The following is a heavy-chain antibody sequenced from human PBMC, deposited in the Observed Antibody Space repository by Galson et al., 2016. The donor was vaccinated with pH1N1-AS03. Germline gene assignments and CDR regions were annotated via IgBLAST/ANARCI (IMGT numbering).Heavy chain of an antibody. J-gene: IGHJ3*02. V-gene: IGHV3-9*01. D-gene: IGHD3-10*01. Sequence: SLRLSCAASGFTFGDYAMHWVRQVPGKGLDWVSHINWNSGHIDYADSVKGRFTLSRDNARSLLYLQMKSLRTEDTGLYFCAKGQHGYGGSGCIDMWGQGTMVIVSS. CDR3: AKGQHGYGGSGCIDM. CDR2: INWNSGHI. CDR1: GFTFGDYA.